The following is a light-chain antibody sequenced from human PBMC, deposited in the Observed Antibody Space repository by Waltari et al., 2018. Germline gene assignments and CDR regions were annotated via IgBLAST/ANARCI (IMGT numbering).Light chain of an antibody. Sequence: DIKMTQSPSTLSASVGDKVTMTCRASQRIDSWLAWYQQKPGKAPRVIIYKSSSVENGVPSRFSGSGFGTEFTLTIDNLQPDDFGTYYCQQYHSDLLSFGGGTRVEIK. CDR3: QQYHSDLLS. CDR1: QRIDSW. J-gene: IGKJ4*01. V-gene: IGKV1-5*03. CDR2: KSS.